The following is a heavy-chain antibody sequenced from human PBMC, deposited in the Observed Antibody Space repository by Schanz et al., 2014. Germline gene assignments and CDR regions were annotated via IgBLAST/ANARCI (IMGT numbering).Heavy chain of an antibody. D-gene: IGHD3-9*01. CDR1: RYPFTAYY. CDR3: ARGWGYDALTGYVF. J-gene: IGHJ4*02. Sequence: QVHLVQSGSEVKKPGASVKVSCKASRYPFTAYYMHWVRQAPGQGLEWMGYISGYNGNTNYAPKVQDRVTMTTDTSTSTAYMELRSLRSDDTAVYYCARGWGYDALTGYVFWGQGTLVTVSS. V-gene: IGHV1-18*04. CDR2: ISGYNGNT.